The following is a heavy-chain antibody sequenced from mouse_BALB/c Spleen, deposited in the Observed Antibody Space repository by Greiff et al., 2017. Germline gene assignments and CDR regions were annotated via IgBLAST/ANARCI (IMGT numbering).Heavy chain of an antibody. V-gene: IGHV5-6-4*01. D-gene: IGHD1-1*02. Sequence: EVQLVESGGGLVKPGGSLKLSCAASGFTFSSYTMSWVRQTPEKRLEWVATISSGGSYTYYPDSVKGRFTISRDNAKNTLYLQMSSLKSEDTAMYYCTRDHYGARYFDVWGAGTTVTVSS. CDR3: TRDHYGARYFDV. CDR1: GFTFSSYT. CDR2: ISSGGSYT. J-gene: IGHJ1*01.